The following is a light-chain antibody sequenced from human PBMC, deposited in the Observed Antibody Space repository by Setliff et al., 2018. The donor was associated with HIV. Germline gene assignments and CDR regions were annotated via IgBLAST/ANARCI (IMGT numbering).Light chain of an antibody. CDR3: AAWDDSLSGVV. Sequence: QSVLSQTPPASGTPGQRVTISCSGSRSNVRSNTVNWYQQVPGAAPKLLIYSNNQRPSGVPDRFTGSKSGTSASLAISGLQSDDEADYYCAAWDDSLSGVVFGGGTK. CDR2: SNN. J-gene: IGLJ2*01. CDR1: RSNVRSNT. V-gene: IGLV1-44*01.